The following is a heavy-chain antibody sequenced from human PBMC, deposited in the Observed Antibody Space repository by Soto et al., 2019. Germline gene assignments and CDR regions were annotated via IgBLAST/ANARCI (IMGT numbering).Heavy chain of an antibody. Sequence: QVQLQESGPGLVKPSQTLSLTCTVSGGSISSGTYYWSWIRQHPGKGLEWIGYIYYTGSTYYNPSLKGGVTISVDTSKNQFPLRLSSVTAADTAVYYCARVRRGSSSPSPFDYWGQGTLVTVSS. J-gene: IGHJ4*02. CDR2: IYYTGST. D-gene: IGHD6-6*01. CDR3: ARVRRGSSSPSPFDY. CDR1: GGSISSGTYY. V-gene: IGHV4-31*03.